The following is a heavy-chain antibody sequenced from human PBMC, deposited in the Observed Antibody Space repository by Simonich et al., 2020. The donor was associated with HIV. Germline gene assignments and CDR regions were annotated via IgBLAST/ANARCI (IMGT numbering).Heavy chain of an antibody. V-gene: IGHV4-38-2*01. J-gene: IGHJ4*02. CDR3: AGPSYPGVASDGSDY. CDR1: GSSISSGYY. Sequence: QVQLQESGPGLVKPSENRSLTCAVSGSSISSGYYWGLIRKPPGKGLAGFGNSYHSESTYYNPPLKCRVTISGDTSKSHFSLKLGSVTAADTAVYYCAGPSYPGVASDGSDYWGQGTLVTVSS. D-gene: IGHD6-25*01. CDR2: SYHSEST.